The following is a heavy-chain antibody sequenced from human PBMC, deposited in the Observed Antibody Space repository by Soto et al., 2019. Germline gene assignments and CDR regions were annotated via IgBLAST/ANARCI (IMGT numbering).Heavy chain of an antibody. V-gene: IGHV1-69*01. J-gene: IGHJ6*02. CDR3: AVVDMRVNDEENYSFSMDV. CDR2: IIPRFGTT. CDR1: GGTLRRYA. Sequence: QVQLMQSGAEVKKPGSSVKVSCKASGGTLRRYAISWVRQAPGRGLEWMGGIIPRFGTTSYAPTEKFQGRLTINADGHMITASMELNSLRSDDTAVSFFAVVDMRVNDEENYSFSMDVCGHG. D-gene: IGHD3-22*01.